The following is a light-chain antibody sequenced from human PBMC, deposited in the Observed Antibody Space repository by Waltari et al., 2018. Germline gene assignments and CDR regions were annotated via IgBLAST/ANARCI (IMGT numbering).Light chain of an antibody. J-gene: IGKJ1*01. CDR2: KAS. Sequence: DIQMTQSPSTLSASVGDRVTITCRASQSISSWLAWYQQKPGKAPKLLIYKASSLESGVPSRFSGSGSGTEFTLIINSLQPDDFATYYCQQYNSYPWTFGQGTKVEIK. V-gene: IGKV1-5*03. CDR3: QQYNSYPWT. CDR1: QSISSW.